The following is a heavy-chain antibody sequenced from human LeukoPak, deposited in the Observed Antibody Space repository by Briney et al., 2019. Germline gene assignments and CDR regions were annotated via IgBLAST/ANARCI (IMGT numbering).Heavy chain of an antibody. V-gene: IGHV5-51*01. CDR3: ARFGFSNSLDFYFDV. Sequence: GESLKISCEACGFNFTNYWIAWVRQTPGKGLDWMGIVYPADSDSKYSPSFQDAVTISADKSTSAAYLEWRSLKASDTATYYCARFGFSNSLDFYFDVWGRGTLVTVSS. J-gene: IGHJ2*01. CDR1: GFNFTNYW. D-gene: IGHD6-6*01. CDR2: VYPADSDS.